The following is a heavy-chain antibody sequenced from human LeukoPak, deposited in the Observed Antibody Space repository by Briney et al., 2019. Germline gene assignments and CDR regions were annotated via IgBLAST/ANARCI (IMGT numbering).Heavy chain of an antibody. V-gene: IGHV3-30-3*01. D-gene: IGHD1-26*01. J-gene: IGHJ4*02. CDR1: GFTFSSYA. CDR3: ARASSGSHGDY. Sequence: GGSLRLSCAASGFTFSSYAMHWVRQAPGKGLEWVAVISYDGSNKYYADSVKGRFTISRDNSKNTLYLQMNSLRAEDTAVYYCARASSGSHGDYWGQGTLVTVSS. CDR2: ISYDGSNK.